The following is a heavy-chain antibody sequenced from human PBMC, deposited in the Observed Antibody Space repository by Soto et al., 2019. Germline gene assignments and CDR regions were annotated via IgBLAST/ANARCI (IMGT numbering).Heavy chain of an antibody. Sequence: QVQLVQSGAEVKKPGSSVKVSCKASVGTFSSYAISWVRQAPGQGLEWMGGIIPIFGTANYAQKFQGRVTITADESTSTAYMELSSLRSEDTAVYYCARAPTVTFHYYYGMDVWGQGTTVTVSS. CDR3: ARAPTVTFHYYYGMDV. D-gene: IGHD4-17*01. CDR1: VGTFSSYA. J-gene: IGHJ6*02. CDR2: IIPIFGTA. V-gene: IGHV1-69*12.